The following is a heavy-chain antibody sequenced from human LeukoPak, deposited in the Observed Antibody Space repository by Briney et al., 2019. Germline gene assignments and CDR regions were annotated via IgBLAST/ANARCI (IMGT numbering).Heavy chain of an antibody. D-gene: IGHD1-1*01. V-gene: IGHV3-23*01. J-gene: IGHJ4*02. CDR1: GITFSNHA. CDR2: ITGSGANT. Sequence: GGSLRLSCAASGITFSNHAMTWVRRAPGKGLEWVSGITGSGANTYYAESVKGRFTISRDNSRNTLYLQMNSLRAEDAALYYCATRPATETYFGVFDYWGQGTLVTVSS. CDR3: ATRPATETYFGVFDY.